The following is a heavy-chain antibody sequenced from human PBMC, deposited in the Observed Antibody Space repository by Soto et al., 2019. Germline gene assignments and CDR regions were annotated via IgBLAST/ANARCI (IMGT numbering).Heavy chain of an antibody. V-gene: IGHV4-34*01. CDR2: INHSGST. CDR3: ARVNGYDILTGSYYYYGMDV. D-gene: IGHD3-9*01. J-gene: IGHJ6*02. Sequence: PSETLSLTCAVYGGSFSGYYWSWIRQPPGKGLEWIGEINHSGSTNYNPSLKSRVTISVDTSKNQFSLKLSSVTAADTAVYYCARVNGYDILTGSYYYYGMDVWGQGTTVTVSS. CDR1: GGSFSGYY.